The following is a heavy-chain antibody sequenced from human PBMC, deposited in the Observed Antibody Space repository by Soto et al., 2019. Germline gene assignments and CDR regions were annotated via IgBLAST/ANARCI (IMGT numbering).Heavy chain of an antibody. CDR3: ARDLSGYYYGMDV. Sequence: PSETLSLTCAVYGGSFSCYFWNWVHQPPGRGLEWIGEINHSGSTKYNPSLKSRVTLSVDTSKNQFSLRVFSVTAADTAVYYCARDLSGYYYGMDVWGQGTTVTVSS. CDR1: GGSFSCYF. J-gene: IGHJ6*02. V-gene: IGHV4-34*01. CDR2: INHSGST.